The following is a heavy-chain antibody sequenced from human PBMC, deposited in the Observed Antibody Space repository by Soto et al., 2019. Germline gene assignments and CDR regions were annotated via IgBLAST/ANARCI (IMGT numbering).Heavy chain of an antibody. CDR1: GGSISSSSSYY. CDR2: MSYSGST. D-gene: IGHD3-22*01. Sequence: QLQLQESGPGLVKPSETLSLTCTVSGGSISSSSSYYWGWIRQPPGKGLEWIGSMSYSGSTYYNPSLKSRVTISVDTSKKQFSLRLTSVTAADTAVYFCVRQDYYDTSDWGQGTLVTVSS. CDR3: VRQDYYDTSD. J-gene: IGHJ4*02. V-gene: IGHV4-39*01.